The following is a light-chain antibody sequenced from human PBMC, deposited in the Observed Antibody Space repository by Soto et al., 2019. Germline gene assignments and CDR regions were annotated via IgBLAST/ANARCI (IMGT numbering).Light chain of an antibody. Sequence: QSVLTQPPSASGSPGQSVTISCTGSSSDVGYYKYVPWYQQHPGKAPKLMIYEVSKRPSGVPDRFSGSKSGNTASLTVSGLQAEDEADYYCCSYAGSSNVVFGGGTKVTVL. CDR2: EVS. CDR3: CSYAGSSNVV. CDR1: SSDVGYYKY. V-gene: IGLV2-8*01. J-gene: IGLJ2*01.